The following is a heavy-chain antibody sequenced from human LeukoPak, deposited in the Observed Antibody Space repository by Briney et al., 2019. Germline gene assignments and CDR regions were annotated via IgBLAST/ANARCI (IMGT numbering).Heavy chain of an antibody. Sequence: SETLSLTCTVSGGSISSYYWSWIRQPPGKGLEWIASVHHSGSTYYNPSLKSRLTISVDTSKNQFSLKMSSVTAADTAVYFCTRQLYVSGSYYAPMDVWGKGTTVTISS. V-gene: IGHV4-59*08. CDR3: TRQLYVSGSYYAPMDV. D-gene: IGHD3-10*01. J-gene: IGHJ6*03. CDR1: GGSISSYY. CDR2: VHHSGST.